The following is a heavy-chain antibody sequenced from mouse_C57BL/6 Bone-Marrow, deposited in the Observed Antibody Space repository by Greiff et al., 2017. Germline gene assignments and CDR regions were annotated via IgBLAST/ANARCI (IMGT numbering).Heavy chain of an antibody. Sequence: QVQLKQPGAEIVKPGASVKLSCKASGYTFPSYWMQWVKQRPGQGLEWIGEIDPSDSYTNYNQKFKGKATLTVDTSSSTAYMQLSSLTSEDSAVYYCAGGVDYDYFDYWGQGTPLTVSS. CDR1: GYTFPSYW. D-gene: IGHD2-4*01. V-gene: IGHV1-50*01. J-gene: IGHJ2*01. CDR2: IDPSDSYT. CDR3: AGGVDYDYFDY.